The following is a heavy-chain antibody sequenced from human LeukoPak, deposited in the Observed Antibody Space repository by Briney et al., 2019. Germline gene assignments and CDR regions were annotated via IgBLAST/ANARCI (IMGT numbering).Heavy chain of an antibody. V-gene: IGHV3-33*01. Sequence: GRSLRLSCAASGFTFSSYGVHWVRQAPGKGLEWVAVIWYDGSNKYYADSVKGRFTISRDNSKNTLYLQMNSLRAEDTAVYYCARDSGSGYYSLFDYWGQGTLVTVSS. D-gene: IGHD3-22*01. CDR2: IWYDGSNK. J-gene: IGHJ4*02. CDR1: GFTFSSYG. CDR3: ARDSGSGYYSLFDY.